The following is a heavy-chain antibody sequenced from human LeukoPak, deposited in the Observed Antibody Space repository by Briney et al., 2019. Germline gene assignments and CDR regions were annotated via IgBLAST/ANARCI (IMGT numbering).Heavy chain of an antibody. V-gene: IGHV3-21*01. CDR1: GFTFSRYS. CDR2: ISSSSNYI. Sequence: PGGSLRLSCAASGFTFSRYSMTWVRQASGKGLEWDSSISSSSNYIYYTDSLKVRFSISRDNARNSLFLQMNSLRAEDTAVYYCARAVAGPAGEYYFDYWGQGTLVTVSS. D-gene: IGHD6-19*01. CDR3: ARAVAGPAGEYYFDY. J-gene: IGHJ4*02.